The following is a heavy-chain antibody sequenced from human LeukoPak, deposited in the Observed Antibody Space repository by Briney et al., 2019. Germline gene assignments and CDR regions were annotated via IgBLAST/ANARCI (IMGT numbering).Heavy chain of an antibody. CDR3: ATDVGVAMHDY. D-gene: IGHD3-3*01. CDR1: GFIFSSGD. CDR2: VDHRSGNT. J-gene: IGHJ4*02. Sequence: PAESLRLSCAASGFIFSSGDYWGWRRPPPEGVEWGASVDHRSGNTHYVDAVTGRFTISRDDSKSTVFLHMSSLRADDAAVYYCATDVGVAMHDYWDQGTVVTVSS. V-gene: IGHV3-23*01.